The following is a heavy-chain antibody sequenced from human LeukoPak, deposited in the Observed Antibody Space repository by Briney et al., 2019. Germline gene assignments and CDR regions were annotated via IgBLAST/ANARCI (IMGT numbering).Heavy chain of an antibody. CDR1: GFTFSSYE. CDR2: ISPSGDIT. Sequence: GGSLRLSCAASGFTFSSYEMNWSGQAPGKGLDGVSGISPSGDITYYADSVKGRFTISRDNSKNTLYLEVISLTAEDTAVYYCAKDDAWLRFGEWSQGTLVTVSS. D-gene: IGHD3-10*01. V-gene: IGHV3-23*01. J-gene: IGHJ4*02. CDR3: AKDDAWLRFGE.